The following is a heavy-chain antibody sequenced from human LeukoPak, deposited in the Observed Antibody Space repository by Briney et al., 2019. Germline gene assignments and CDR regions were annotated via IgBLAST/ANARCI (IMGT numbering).Heavy chain of an antibody. CDR3: AELGTTMIGGV. D-gene: IGHD3-10*02. V-gene: IGHV3-48*03. CDR1: GFTFSSYE. CDR2: ISSSGSTI. Sequence: GGSLRLSCAASGFTFSSYEMNWVRQAPGKGLEWVSNISSSGSTIYYADSVKGRFTISRDNAKNSLYLQMNSLRAEDTAVYYCAELGTTMIGGVWGKGTTVTISS. J-gene: IGHJ6*04.